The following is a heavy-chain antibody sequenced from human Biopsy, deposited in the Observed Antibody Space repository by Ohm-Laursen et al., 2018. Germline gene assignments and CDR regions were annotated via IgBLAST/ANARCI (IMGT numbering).Heavy chain of an antibody. Sequence: SVKVSCKASGDTFSRSAFFWVRQAPGQGLVSLGRIIPIVGITNHAQTFQGRITLTADKSTFMVYMELSRLRSDDTAIYYCARGGSGSGYYGMDVWGQGATVSVSS. J-gene: IGHJ6*02. CDR3: ARGGSGSGYYGMDV. CDR2: IIPIVGIT. D-gene: IGHD3-10*01. CDR1: GDTFSRSA. V-gene: IGHV1-69*04.